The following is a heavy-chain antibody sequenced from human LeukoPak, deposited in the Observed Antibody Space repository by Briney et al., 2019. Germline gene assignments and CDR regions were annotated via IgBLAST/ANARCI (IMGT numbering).Heavy chain of an antibody. CDR2: IYYSGST. J-gene: IGHJ4*02. V-gene: IGHV4-59*08. CDR3: ARQYYDILTGYYLDY. D-gene: IGHD3-9*01. CDR1: GGSISSYY. Sequence: PSETLSLTCTVSGGSISSYYWSWIRQPPGKGLEWIGYIYYSGSTNYSPSLKSRVTISVDTSKNQFSLKLSSVTAADAAVYYCARQYYDILTGYYLDYWGQGTLVTVSS.